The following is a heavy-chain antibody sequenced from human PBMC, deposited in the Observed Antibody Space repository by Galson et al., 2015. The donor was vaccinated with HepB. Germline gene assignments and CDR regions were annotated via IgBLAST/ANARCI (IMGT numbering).Heavy chain of an antibody. J-gene: IGHJ3*02. CDR3: ARDGGYYYYDSSGYRGDAFDI. V-gene: IGHV3-30*04. Sequence: SLRLSCAASGFTFSSYAMHWVRQAPGKGLEWVAVISYDGSNKYYADSVKGRLTISRDNSKNTLYLQMNSLRAEDTAVYYCARDGGYYYYDSSGYRGDAFDIWGQGTMVTVSS. CDR2: ISYDGSNK. D-gene: IGHD3-22*01. CDR1: GFTFSSYA.